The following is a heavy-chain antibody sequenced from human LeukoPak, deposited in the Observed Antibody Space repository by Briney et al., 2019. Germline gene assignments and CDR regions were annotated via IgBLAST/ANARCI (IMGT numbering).Heavy chain of an antibody. CDR1: GYTFTSYA. CDR2: INAGNGNT. J-gene: IGHJ4*02. D-gene: IGHD3-10*01. V-gene: IGHV1-3*01. Sequence: ASVKVSCKASGYTFTSYAMHWVRQAPGQRLEWMGWINAGNGNTKYSQKFQGRVTITRDTSASTAYMELSSLRSEDTAVYYCARARITMVRGVFGYWGQGTLVTVSS. CDR3: ARARITMVRGVFGY.